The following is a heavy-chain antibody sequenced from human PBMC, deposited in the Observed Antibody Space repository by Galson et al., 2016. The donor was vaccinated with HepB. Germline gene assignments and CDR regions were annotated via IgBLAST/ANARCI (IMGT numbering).Heavy chain of an antibody. D-gene: IGHD3-10*01. J-gene: IGHJ4*02. CDR3: AHIGLRFGDLLLDY. V-gene: IGHV2-5*01. Sequence: PALVKPTQTLTLTCTFSGFSLSTSGVGVGWIRQPPGKALEWLALVYWNDDKRYSPSLKTRLTITKDASKKQVFLKMTNMDPADTATYYCAHIGLRFGDLLLDYWGRGARVTGSS. CDR1: GFSLSTSGVG. CDR2: VYWNDDK.